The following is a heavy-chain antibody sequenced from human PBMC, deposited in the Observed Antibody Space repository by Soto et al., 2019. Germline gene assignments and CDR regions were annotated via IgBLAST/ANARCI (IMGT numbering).Heavy chain of an antibody. CDR1: GGSISSSSYY. Sequence: PSETLSLTCTVSGGSISSSSYYWGWIRQPPGKGLEWIGRIYYSGSTYYNPSLKSRVTISVDTSKNQFSLKLSSVTAADTAVYYCASQQLVHYYYGMDVWGQGTTVTVSS. V-gene: IGHV4-39*01. J-gene: IGHJ6*02. D-gene: IGHD6-13*01. CDR3: ASQQLVHYYYGMDV. CDR2: IYYSGST.